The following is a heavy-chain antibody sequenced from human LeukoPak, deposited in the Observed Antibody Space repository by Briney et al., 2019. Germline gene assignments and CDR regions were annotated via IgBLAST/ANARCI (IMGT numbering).Heavy chain of an antibody. V-gene: IGHV1-2*02. CDR3: AISIQAAAIPAFDY. D-gene: IGHD6-25*01. CDR2: INPDRGGT. CDR1: GNTFAGHN. J-gene: IGHJ4*02. Sequence: ASVKVSCKAPGNTFAGHNIHWMRQAPGQGLELMGWINPDRGGTDYARQFQGRVTMTSDTSIRAAYMELSSLVSEDSAVYFCAISIQAAAIPAFDYWGQGTLVTVSS.